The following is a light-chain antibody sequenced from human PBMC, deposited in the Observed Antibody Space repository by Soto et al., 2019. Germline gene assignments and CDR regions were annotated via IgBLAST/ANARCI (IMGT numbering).Light chain of an antibody. CDR1: QSISSW. Sequence: DIQMTQSPSTLSASVGDRVTITCRASQSISSWLAWYQQKEGKAPKLLIYEASSLESGVPSRFSGSGSGTEFTITISSLQPDDLAPYYCQQYNSYARTFGGGTKVEIK. J-gene: IGKJ4*01. V-gene: IGKV1-5*03. CDR2: EAS. CDR3: QQYNSYART.